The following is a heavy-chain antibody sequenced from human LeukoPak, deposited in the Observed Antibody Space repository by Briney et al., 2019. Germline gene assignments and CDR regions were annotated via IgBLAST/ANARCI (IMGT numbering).Heavy chain of an antibody. V-gene: IGHV4-34*01. CDR2: INHSGST. Sequence: SETLSLTCAVYGGSFSGYYWSWIRQPPGKGLEWIGEINHSGSTNYNPSLKSRVTISVDTSKNQSSLKLSSVTPADTAVYYCAREGYGDSFDYWGQGTLVTVSS. J-gene: IGHJ4*02. D-gene: IGHD4-17*01. CDR1: GGSFSGYY. CDR3: AREGYGDSFDY.